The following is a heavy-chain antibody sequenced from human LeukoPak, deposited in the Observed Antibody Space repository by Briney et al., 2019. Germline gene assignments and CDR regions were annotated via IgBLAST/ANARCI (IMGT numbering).Heavy chain of an antibody. D-gene: IGHD2-2*01. V-gene: IGHV5-51*01. CDR3: ARHVTAAITMADAFDI. Sequence: GESLKISCKGSGYSFTSYWIGWVRQMPGKGLEWMGIIYPGDSDTRYSPSFQGQVTISADKSISTAYLQWSSLKASDTAMYYCARHVTAAITMADAFDIWGQGTMVTVSS. CDR2: IYPGDSDT. CDR1: GYSFTSYW. J-gene: IGHJ3*02.